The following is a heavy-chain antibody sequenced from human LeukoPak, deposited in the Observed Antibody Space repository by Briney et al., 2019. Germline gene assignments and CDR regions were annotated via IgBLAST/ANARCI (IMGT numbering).Heavy chain of an antibody. D-gene: IGHD6-13*01. CDR3: ARAPQGMGMYSSSWYGVQVYFDY. Sequence: SETLSLTCTVSGGSISSSSYYWGWIRQPPGKGLEWFGGIYYSGSTYYNPSLKSRVTISVDTSKNQFSLKLSSVTAADTAVYYCARAPQGMGMYSSSWYGVQVYFDYWGQGTLVTVSS. CDR2: IYYSGST. V-gene: IGHV4-39*07. J-gene: IGHJ4*02. CDR1: GGSISSSSYY.